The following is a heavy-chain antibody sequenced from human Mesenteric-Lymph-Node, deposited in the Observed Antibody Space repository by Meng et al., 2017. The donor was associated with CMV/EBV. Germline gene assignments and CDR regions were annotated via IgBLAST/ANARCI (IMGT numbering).Heavy chain of an antibody. CDR2: IGTAGDT. J-gene: IGHJ4*02. V-gene: IGHV3-13*01. CDR1: GFTFSSYE. D-gene: IGHD5-24*01. CDR3: TRGGDGYPAGY. Sequence: GSLRLSCAASGFTFSSYEMHWVRQVTGKGLEWVSAIGTAGDTYYAGSVKGRFTISRENAKNSLYLQMNSLRDGDTAVYYCTRGGDGYPAGYWGQGTLVTVSS.